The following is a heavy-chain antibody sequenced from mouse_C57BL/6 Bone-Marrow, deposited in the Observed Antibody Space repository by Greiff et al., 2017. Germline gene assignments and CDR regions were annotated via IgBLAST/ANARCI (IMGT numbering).Heavy chain of an antibody. CDR3: ARDSLPGCAY. CDR1: GFTFTDYY. J-gene: IGHJ3*01. CDR2: IRNKANGYTT. D-gene: IGHD5-5*01. V-gene: IGHV7-3*01. Sequence: DVKLQESGGGLVQPGGSLSLSCAASGFTFTDYYMSWVRQPPGKALEWLGFIRNKANGYTTESRASVKGRFTISRDNSQSILYLQMKARRAEDSATYYCARDSLPGCAYWGQGTLVTVSA.